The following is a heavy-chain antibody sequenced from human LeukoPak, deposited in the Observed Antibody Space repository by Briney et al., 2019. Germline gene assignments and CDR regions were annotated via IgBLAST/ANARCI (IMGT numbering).Heavy chain of an antibody. CDR1: GGSISNYY. J-gene: IGHJ4*02. V-gene: IGHV4-4*07. CDR2: IYSSGST. CDR3: GRAIGSGSYIDF. Sequence: PSETLSLTCTVSGGSISNYYWSWIRQPAGKGLEWIGHIYSSGSTNYNPSLKSRVTMSLDTSNRQFSLKLNSVTAADTAVYYCGRAIGSGSYIDFWGQGTLVTVSS. D-gene: IGHD1-26*01.